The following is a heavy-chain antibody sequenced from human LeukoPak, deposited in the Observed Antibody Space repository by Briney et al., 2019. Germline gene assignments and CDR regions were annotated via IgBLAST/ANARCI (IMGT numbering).Heavy chain of an antibody. CDR2: IYYSGST. J-gene: IGHJ4*02. V-gene: IGHV4-31*03. CDR1: GGSISSGGHY. Sequence: SETLSLTCSVSGGSISSGGHYWSRTRQYPGKGLEWIGYIYYSGSTYYNPSLKSRVTISVDTSNNQFSLKLSSVTAADTAVYYCARIRGHGSGSYYYFDYWGQGTLVTVSS. CDR3: ARIRGHGSGSYYYFDY. D-gene: IGHD3-10*01.